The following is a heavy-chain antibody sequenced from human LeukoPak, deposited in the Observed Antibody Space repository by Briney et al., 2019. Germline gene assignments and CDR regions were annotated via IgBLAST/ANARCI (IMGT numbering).Heavy chain of an antibody. D-gene: IGHD5-18*01. CDR1: GFAFNTYW. CDR2: INGDGSST. CDR3: ARDKGYSIDQ. J-gene: IGHJ5*02. Sequence: GGSLGLSCAASGFAFNTYWMHWVRQAPGTGLVWVSRINGDGSSTSYADFVKGRFTISRDNAKNTLYLQMNSLRAEETAIYYCARDKGYSIDQWGQGTLVTVSS. V-gene: IGHV3-74*01.